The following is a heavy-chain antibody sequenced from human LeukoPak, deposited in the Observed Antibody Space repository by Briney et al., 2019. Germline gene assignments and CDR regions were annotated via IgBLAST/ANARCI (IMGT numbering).Heavy chain of an antibody. D-gene: IGHD2-2*01. Sequence: GASVKVSCKASGGTFSSYAISWVRQAPGQGLEWMGGIIPIFGTANYAQKFQGRVTITADESTSTAYMELSSLRSEDTAVYYCARALAGYCSSTSCHRVGYYYGMDVWGQGTTVTVSS. J-gene: IGHJ6*02. CDR3: ARALAGYCSSTSCHRVGYYYGMDV. CDR2: IIPIFGTA. V-gene: IGHV1-69*13. CDR1: GGTFSSYA.